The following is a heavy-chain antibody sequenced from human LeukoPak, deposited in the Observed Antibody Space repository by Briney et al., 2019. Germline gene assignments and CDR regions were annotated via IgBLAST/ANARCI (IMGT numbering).Heavy chain of an antibody. J-gene: IGHJ4*02. Sequence: GGSLRLSCAASGSTFSSYWMSWVRQAPGKGLEWVANIKQDGSEKYYVESVKGRFTISRDNAENSLYLQMNSLRVEDTAVYYCASPGEGGRLWDFDYWGQGTLVSVSS. D-gene: IGHD2-21*01. CDR1: GSTFSSYW. CDR2: IKQDGSEK. CDR3: ASPGEGGRLWDFDY. V-gene: IGHV3-7*01.